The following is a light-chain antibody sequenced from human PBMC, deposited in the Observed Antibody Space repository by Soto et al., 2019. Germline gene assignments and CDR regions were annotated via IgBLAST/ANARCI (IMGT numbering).Light chain of an antibody. CDR2: DTS. CDR3: QQYNNWPPLFT. CDR1: QSVSSSY. Sequence: EIVLTQSPGTLSLSPGERDTLSCRASQSVSSSYLAWYQQKPGQAPRLLIYDTSTRATGIPARFSGSGSGTEFTLTISSLQSEDFAVYYCQQYNNWPPLFTFGPGTKVDIK. J-gene: IGKJ3*01. V-gene: IGKV3-15*01.